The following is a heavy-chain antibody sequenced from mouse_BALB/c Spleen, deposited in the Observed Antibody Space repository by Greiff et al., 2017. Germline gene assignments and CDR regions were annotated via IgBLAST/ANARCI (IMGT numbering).Heavy chain of an antibody. CDR3: ARAYYYGSSLFDY. D-gene: IGHD1-1*01. V-gene: IGHV14-3*02. CDR1: GFNIKDTY. CDR2: IDPANGNT. J-gene: IGHJ2*01. Sequence: VQLQQSGAELVKPGASVKLSCTASGFNIKDTYMHWVKQRPEQGLEWIGRIDPANGNTTYDPKFQGKATITADTSSNTAYLQLSSLTSEDTAVYDCARAYYYGSSLFDYWGQGTTLTVSS.